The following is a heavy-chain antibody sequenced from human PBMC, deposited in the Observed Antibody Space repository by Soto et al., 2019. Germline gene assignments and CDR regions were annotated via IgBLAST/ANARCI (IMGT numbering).Heavy chain of an antibody. CDR1: GDSVSSNSAA. D-gene: IGHD6-13*01. CDR3: ERDVVRRGLGRIAAAGTHGDDAFDI. CDR2: TYYRSKWYN. J-gene: IGHJ3*02. V-gene: IGHV6-1*01. Sequence: PSQTLSLTCAISGDSVSSNSAAWNWIRQSPSRGLEWLGRTYYRSKWYNDYAVSVKSRITINPDTSKNQFCLQLNSVTPEDTAVYYCERDVVRRGLGRIAAAGTHGDDAFDIWRQVTMVIVSS.